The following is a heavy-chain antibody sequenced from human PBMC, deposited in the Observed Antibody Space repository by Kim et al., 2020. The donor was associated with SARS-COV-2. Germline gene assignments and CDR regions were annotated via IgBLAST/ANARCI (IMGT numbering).Heavy chain of an antibody. CDR2: INPSGGST. V-gene: IGHV1-46*01. Sequence: ASVKVSCKASGYTFTSYYMHWVRQAPGQGLEWMGIINPSGGSTSYAQKFQGRVTMTRDTSTSTVYMELSSLRSEDTAVYYCASSPYYDYVWGSYRLDYWGQGTLVTVSS. CDR1: GYTFTSYY. J-gene: IGHJ4*02. D-gene: IGHD3-16*02. CDR3: ASSPYYDYVWGSYRLDY.